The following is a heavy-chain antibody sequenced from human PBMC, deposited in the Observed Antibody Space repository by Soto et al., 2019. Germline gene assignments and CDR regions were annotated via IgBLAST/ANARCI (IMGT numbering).Heavy chain of an antibody. Sequence: SETLSLTCAVYGGSFSGYYWSWIRQPPGKGLEWIGEINHSGSTNYNPSLKSRVTISVDTSKDQFSLKLSSVTAADTAVYYCARIKTRYDYIWGSYRKDAFDIWGQGTMVTVSS. V-gene: IGHV4-34*01. D-gene: IGHD3-16*02. CDR2: INHSGST. CDR3: ARIKTRYDYIWGSYRKDAFDI. CDR1: GGSFSGYY. J-gene: IGHJ3*02.